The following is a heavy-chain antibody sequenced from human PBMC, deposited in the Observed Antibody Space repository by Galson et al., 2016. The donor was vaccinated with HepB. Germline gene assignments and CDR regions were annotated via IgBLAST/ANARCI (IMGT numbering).Heavy chain of an antibody. Sequence: SLRLSCAASGFTFSDNYMTWIRQAPGKGLEWTSYISTSGETIYYADSVKGRFTISRDNAKSSLYLQMNGLRVEDTAVYFCARRGRWHYGLEVWGKGTAVTVSS. V-gene: IGHV3-11*01. J-gene: IGHJ6*04. CDR2: ISTSGETI. CDR3: ARRGRWHYGLEV. D-gene: IGHD5-24*01. CDR1: GFTFSDNY.